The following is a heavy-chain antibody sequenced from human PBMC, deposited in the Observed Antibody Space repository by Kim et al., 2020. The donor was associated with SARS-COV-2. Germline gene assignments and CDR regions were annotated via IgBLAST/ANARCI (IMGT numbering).Heavy chain of an antibody. CDR2: IGPNAINT. Sequence: GGSLRLSCAASGFIFSNYAMTWVRQGPGRGLEWVSSIGPNAINTYYADSVKGRSTISRDNSKNTLYLQMSSLRAEDTALYYCAKRVVVGPTGAPDFWGQGTLVTVSS. V-gene: IGHV3-23*01. D-gene: IGHD1-26*01. J-gene: IGHJ4*02. CDR3: AKRVVVGPTGAPDF. CDR1: GFIFSNYA.